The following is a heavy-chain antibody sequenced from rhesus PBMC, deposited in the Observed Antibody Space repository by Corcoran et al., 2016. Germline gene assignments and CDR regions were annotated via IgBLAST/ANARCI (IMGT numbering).Heavy chain of an antibody. V-gene: IGHV3-30*02. CDR1: GFTFSNSW. CDR3: TTDHIDFWSGSTRYFDY. J-gene: IGHJ4*01. Sequence: GESGAGLVQPGGSVRLSCAASGFTFSNSWMSWVRQAPGKGLEWVARIKRKADGETADYAASVKGRFTISRDDSKNTLYLQMNSLKTEDTAVYYCTTDHIDFWSGSTRYFDYWGQGVLVTVSS. CDR2: IKRKADGETA. D-gene: IGHD3-3*01.